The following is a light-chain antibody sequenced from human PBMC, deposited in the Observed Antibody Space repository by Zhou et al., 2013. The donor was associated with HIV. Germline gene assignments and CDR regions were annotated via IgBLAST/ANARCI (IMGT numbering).Light chain of an antibody. Sequence: DIVLTQFPDTLSLSPGERATLSCTASQTVDNNYLAWYQVKPGQAPRLLIQGASRRATGVPDRFTGSGSGTDFLLTIRGLAPEDVAVYYCFQYGGSPPTFGQGTRVE. J-gene: IGKJ1*01. V-gene: IGKV3-20*01. CDR1: QTVDNNY. CDR3: FQYGGSPPT. CDR2: GAS.